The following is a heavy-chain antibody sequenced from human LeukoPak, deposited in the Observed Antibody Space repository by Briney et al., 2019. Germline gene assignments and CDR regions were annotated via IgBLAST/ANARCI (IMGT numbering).Heavy chain of an antibody. CDR3: ARARREMATTELDY. CDR2: INPSGGST. Sequence: GASVKVSCKASGYTFTSYYMHWVRQAPGQGLEWMGIINPSGGSTSYAQKFQGRGTMTKDTSTSTIYMELSSLRSEDTAVYNCARARREMATTELDYWGQGTLVTVSS. J-gene: IGHJ4*02. V-gene: IGHV1-46*01. D-gene: IGHD5-24*01. CDR1: GYTFTSYY.